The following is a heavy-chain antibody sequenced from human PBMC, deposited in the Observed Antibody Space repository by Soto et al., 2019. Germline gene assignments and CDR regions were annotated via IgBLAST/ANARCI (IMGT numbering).Heavy chain of an antibody. V-gene: IGHV4-34*01. D-gene: IGHD3-16*02. CDR3: AKSGSYRYFDS. J-gene: IGHJ4*02. CDR2: NNHSGSA. CDR1: GGSFTDYY. Sequence: QVQLQQWGAGLLKPSETLSLTCAVYGGSFTDYYWSWVRQPPGKGLEWIGENNHSGSATYNPSLKSRVTVSVDTSKNQLSLRLTSVTAADTAVYYCAKSGSYRYFDSWGQGTLVTVSS.